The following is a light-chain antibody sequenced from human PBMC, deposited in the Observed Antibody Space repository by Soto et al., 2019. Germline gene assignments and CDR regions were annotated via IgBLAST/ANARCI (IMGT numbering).Light chain of an antibody. Sequence: EIVLTQSPGTLSLSPGERATLSCRASQSVSSSYLAWYQQKPGQAPRLLIYGASSMATGIPDRFSGSGSGTDFTLTISRLEPEDFGVYYCQQYGSSPWTFGQGTKVEIK. CDR3: QQYGSSPWT. J-gene: IGKJ1*01. CDR2: GAS. CDR1: QSVSSSY. V-gene: IGKV3-20*01.